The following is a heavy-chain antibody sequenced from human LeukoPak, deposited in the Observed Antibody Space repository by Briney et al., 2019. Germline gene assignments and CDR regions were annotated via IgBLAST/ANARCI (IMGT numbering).Heavy chain of an antibody. V-gene: IGHV3-20*04. D-gene: IGHD2-15*01. Sequence: GRSLRLSCAASGFTFDDYGMSWVRQAPGKGLEWVSGINWNGGSTGYADSVKGRFTISRDNAKNSLYLQMISLRAEDTALYYCARDDCSGGSCLGPGYFDYWGQGTLVTVSS. CDR3: ARDDCSGGSCLGPGYFDY. J-gene: IGHJ4*02. CDR2: INWNGGST. CDR1: GFTFDDYG.